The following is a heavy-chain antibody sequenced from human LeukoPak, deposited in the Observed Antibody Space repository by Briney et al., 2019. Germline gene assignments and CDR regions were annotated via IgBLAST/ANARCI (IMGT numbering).Heavy chain of an antibody. CDR2: IIPIFGTA. Sequence: SVKVSCKASGGTFSSYAISWVRQAPGQGLEWMGGIIPIFGTANYAQKFQGRVTITADKSTSTAYMELSSLRSEDTAVYYCARDRGYSGYAPNWFAPWAQGPLVAVPS. J-gene: IGHJ5*02. V-gene: IGHV1-69*06. CDR1: GGTFSSYA. CDR3: ARDRGYSGYAPNWFAP. D-gene: IGHD5-12*01.